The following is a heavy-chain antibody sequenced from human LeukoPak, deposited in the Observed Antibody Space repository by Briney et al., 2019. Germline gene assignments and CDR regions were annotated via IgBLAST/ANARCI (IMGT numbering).Heavy chain of an antibody. CDR1: GFTVSSNY. D-gene: IGHD4-17*01. Sequence: GGSLRLSCAASGFTVSSNYMSWVRQAPGKGLEWVSVIYSGGSTYYADSVKGRLTISRDNSKNTLYLQMNSLRAEDTAVYYCARVDYGDYGFDYWGQGTLVTVSS. CDR3: ARVDYGDYGFDY. CDR2: IYSGGST. J-gene: IGHJ4*02. V-gene: IGHV3-66*01.